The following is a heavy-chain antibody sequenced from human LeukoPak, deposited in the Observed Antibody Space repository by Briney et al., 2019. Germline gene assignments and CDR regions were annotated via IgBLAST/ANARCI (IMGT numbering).Heavy chain of an antibody. CDR2: INHSGST. J-gene: IGHJ6*02. CDR3: ASRGVGRFRFYYGMDV. CDR1: GGSISSSSYY. Sequence: PSETLSLTCTVSGGSISSSSYYWGWIGQPPGKGLEWIGEINHSGSTNYNPSLKSRVTISVDTSKNQFSLKLSSVTAADTAVYYCASRGVGRFRFYYGMDVWGQGTTVTVSS. D-gene: IGHD3-10*01. V-gene: IGHV4-39*07.